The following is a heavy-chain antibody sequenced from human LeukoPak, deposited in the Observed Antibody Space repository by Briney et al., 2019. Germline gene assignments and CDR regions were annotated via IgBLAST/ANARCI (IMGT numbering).Heavy chain of an antibody. V-gene: IGHV1-2*02. CDR2: INPNSGGT. Sequence: ASVKVSCKASGYTFTGYYMHWVRQAPGQGLEWMGWINPNSGGTNYAQKFQGRVTMTRDTSISTTYMELSRLRSDDTAVYYCARDDVTTGGAIDYWGQGTLVTVSS. J-gene: IGHJ4*02. CDR3: ARDDVTTGGAIDY. D-gene: IGHD4-17*01. CDR1: GYTFTGYY.